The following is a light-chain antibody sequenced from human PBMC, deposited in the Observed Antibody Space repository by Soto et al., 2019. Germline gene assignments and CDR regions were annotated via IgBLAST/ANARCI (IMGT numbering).Light chain of an antibody. V-gene: IGKV3-11*01. CDR1: QSVSSK. CDR3: QQRSNWPPIT. Sequence: EIVMTQSPATLSVSPGERATLSCRASQSVSSKLAWYQQKPGQAPRLLIYDASIRATGTPARFSGSGSGTDFTLTISSLEPEDFAVYYCQQRSNWPPITFGQGTRLEI. J-gene: IGKJ5*01. CDR2: DAS.